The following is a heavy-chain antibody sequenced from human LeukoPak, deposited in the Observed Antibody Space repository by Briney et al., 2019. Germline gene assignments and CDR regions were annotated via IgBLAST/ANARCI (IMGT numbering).Heavy chain of an antibody. CDR3: AKVTGTEGL. V-gene: IGHV3-23*01. CDR1: GLTFNNYA. CDR2: ISAGGTTT. J-gene: IGHJ2*01. D-gene: IGHD1/OR15-1a*01. Sequence: GGSLRLSCAASGLTFNNYAMTRVRQAPGKGLEWVSSISAGGTTTYYAYSVKGRFTISRDNSKSTLYLQMNSLRAEDTAVYYCAKVTGTEGLWGRGTLVTVSS.